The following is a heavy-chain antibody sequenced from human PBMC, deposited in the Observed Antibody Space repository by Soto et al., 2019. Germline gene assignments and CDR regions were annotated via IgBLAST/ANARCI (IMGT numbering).Heavy chain of an antibody. Sequence: SETVSLTCAVSGGSISSGGYSWSWIRQPPGKGLEWIGYIYHSGSTYYNPSLKSRVTISVDRSKNQFSLKLSSVTAADTAVYYCARGISGGSSLAPYYFDYWGQGTLVTVSS. CDR3: ARGISGGSSLAPYYFDY. V-gene: IGHV4-30-2*01. J-gene: IGHJ4*02. CDR1: GGSISSGGYS. D-gene: IGHD2-15*01. CDR2: IYHSGST.